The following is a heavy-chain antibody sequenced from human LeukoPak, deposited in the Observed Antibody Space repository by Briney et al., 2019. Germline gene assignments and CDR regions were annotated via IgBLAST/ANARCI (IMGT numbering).Heavy chain of an antibody. D-gene: IGHD5-18*01. Sequence: SETLSLTCAVYGGSFSGYCWSWIRQPPGKGLEWIGEINHSGSTNYNPSLKSRVTISVDTSKNQFSLKLSSVTAADTAVYYCARVGTAMVIYYFDYWGQGTLVTVSS. V-gene: IGHV4-34*01. CDR2: INHSGST. CDR1: GGSFSGYC. CDR3: ARVGTAMVIYYFDY. J-gene: IGHJ4*02.